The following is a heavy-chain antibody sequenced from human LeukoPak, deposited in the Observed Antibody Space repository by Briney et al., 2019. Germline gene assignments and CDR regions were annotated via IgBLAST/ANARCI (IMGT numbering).Heavy chain of an antibody. CDR2: INHSGST. CDR1: GGSFSGYY. D-gene: IGHD3-10*01. CDR3: ARGGYGSGSSYGSDY. Sequence: SETLSLTCAVYGGSFSGYYWSWIRQPPGKGLEWIGEINHSGSTNYNPSLKSRVTISVDTSKNQFSLKLSSVTAADTAVYYCARGGYGSGSSYGSDYWGQGTLVTVSS. J-gene: IGHJ4*02. V-gene: IGHV4-34*01.